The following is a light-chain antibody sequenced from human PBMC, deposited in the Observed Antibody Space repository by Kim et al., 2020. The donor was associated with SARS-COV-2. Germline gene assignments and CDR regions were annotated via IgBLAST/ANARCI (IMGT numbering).Light chain of an antibody. CDR1: SIDVGGYNY. Sequence: PGQSSTNSGAGTSIDVGGYNYVSWYQQHPGKAPKRMIYDVDNRPSGVSNRFSGAKSGNTASLTISGLQAEDEADYYCSSYTSSSWVFGGGTQLTVL. CDR3: SSYTSSSWV. CDR2: DVD. J-gene: IGLJ3*02. V-gene: IGLV2-14*03.